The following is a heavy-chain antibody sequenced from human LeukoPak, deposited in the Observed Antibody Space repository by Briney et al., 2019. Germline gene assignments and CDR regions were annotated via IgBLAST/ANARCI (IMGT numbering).Heavy chain of an antibody. J-gene: IGHJ4*02. CDR1: GFTFSSYA. Sequence: GGSLRLSCAASGFTFSSYAMSWVRQAPGKGLEWVSAISGSGGSTYYADSVKGRFTISRDNSKNTLYLQMNSLRAEDTAVYYCAKSRQRFVTPGEEYWGQGTLVTVSS. D-gene: IGHD5/OR15-5a*01. CDR2: ISGSGGST. CDR3: AKSRQRFVTPGEEY. V-gene: IGHV3-23*01.